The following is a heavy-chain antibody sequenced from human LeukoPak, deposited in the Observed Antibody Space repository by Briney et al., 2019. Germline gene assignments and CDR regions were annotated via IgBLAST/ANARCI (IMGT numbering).Heavy chain of an antibody. V-gene: IGHV1-18*01. J-gene: IGHJ1*01. D-gene: IGHD1-26*01. CDR1: GYTFTNYD. CDR2: ISAYNGKT. CDR3: AKDLKRSWDFQH. Sequence: ASVKVSCKASGYTFTNYDISWVRQAPGQGLEWMGWISAYNGKTNYAQKLQGRVTMTTDTSTSTAYMELRSLRSDDTAVYYCAKDLKRSWDFQHWGQGTLVTVSS.